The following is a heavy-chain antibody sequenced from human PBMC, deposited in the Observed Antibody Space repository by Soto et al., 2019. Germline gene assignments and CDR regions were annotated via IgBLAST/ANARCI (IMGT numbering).Heavy chain of an antibody. D-gene: IGHD3-3*01. J-gene: IGHJ6*02. CDR3: ARHIAPRFLEWSDNYYYYYGMDV. CDR2: IYYSGST. V-gene: IGHV4-39*01. Sequence: SETLSLTCTVSGGSISSSSYYWGWIRQPPGKGLEWIGSIYYSGSTYYNPSLKSRVTISVDTSKNQFSLKLGSVTAADTAVYYCARHIAPRFLEWSDNYYYYYGMDVWGQGTTVTVSS. CDR1: GGSISSSSYY.